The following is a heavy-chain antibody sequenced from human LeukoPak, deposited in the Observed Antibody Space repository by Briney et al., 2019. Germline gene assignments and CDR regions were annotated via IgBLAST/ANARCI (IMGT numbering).Heavy chain of an antibody. D-gene: IGHD4-17*01. Sequence: NPSETLSLTCTVSGGSISSYYWSWIRQPAGKRLEWIGRIYTSGSTNYNPSLKSRVTMSVDTSKNQFSLKLSSVTAADTAVYYCAREKSTVTSYYYYYMDVWGKGTTVTVSS. CDR3: AREKSTVTSYYYYYMDV. V-gene: IGHV4-4*07. CDR2: IYTSGST. CDR1: GGSISSYY. J-gene: IGHJ6*03.